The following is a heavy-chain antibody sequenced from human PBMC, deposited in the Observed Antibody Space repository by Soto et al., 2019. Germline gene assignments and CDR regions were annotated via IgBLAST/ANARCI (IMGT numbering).Heavy chain of an antibody. CDR3: ARHYYDSSGYYPDI. Sequence: GGSLRLSCAASGFTFSSYAMHWVRQAPGKGLEWVAVISYDGSNKYYADSVKGRFTISRDNSKNTLYLQMNSLRAEDTAVYYCARHYYDSSGYYPDIWGQGTMVTVSS. J-gene: IGHJ3*02. CDR1: GFTFSSYA. V-gene: IGHV3-30-3*01. D-gene: IGHD3-22*01. CDR2: ISYDGSNK.